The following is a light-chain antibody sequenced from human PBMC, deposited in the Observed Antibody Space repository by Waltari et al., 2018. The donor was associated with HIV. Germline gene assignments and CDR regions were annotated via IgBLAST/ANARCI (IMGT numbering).Light chain of an antibody. V-gene: IGKV2D-29*01. CDR2: EVS. CDR1: QSLLHNDGRTY. CDR3: MQSMQLPLT. Sequence: DIVMTQTPLSLSVTPGQPASISCKASQSLLHNDGRTYLYWSLQKPGQPPNVLIYEVSNRFSGVPVRFTGSGSGTNFTLKVSRVEAEDVGLYYCMQSMQLPLTFGGGTKVEIK. J-gene: IGKJ4*01.